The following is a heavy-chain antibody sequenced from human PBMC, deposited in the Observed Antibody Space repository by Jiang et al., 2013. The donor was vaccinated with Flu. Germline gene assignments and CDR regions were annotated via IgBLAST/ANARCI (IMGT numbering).Heavy chain of an antibody. D-gene: IGHD7-27*01. Sequence: VISYDGSNKYYADSVKGRFTISRDNSKNTLYLQMNSLRAEDTAVYYCARGLGRYYYYGMDVWGQGTTVTVSS. CDR3: ARGLGRYYYYGMDV. V-gene: IGHV3-30*01. J-gene: IGHJ6*02. CDR2: ISYDGSNK.